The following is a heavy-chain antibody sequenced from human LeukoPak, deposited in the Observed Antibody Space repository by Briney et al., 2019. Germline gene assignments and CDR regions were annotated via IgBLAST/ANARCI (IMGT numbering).Heavy chain of an antibody. J-gene: IGHJ4*02. CDR2: IKQDGSEK. V-gene: IGHV3-7*01. D-gene: IGHD4-17*01. CDR3: ARLSTVTTFDY. Sequence: GGSLRLSCTASGFTFGDYAMSWVRQAPGKGLEWVANIKQDGSEKYYVDSVKGRFTISRDNAKNSLYLQMNSLRAEDTAVYYCARLSTVTTFDYWGQGTLVTVSS. CDR1: GFTFGDYA.